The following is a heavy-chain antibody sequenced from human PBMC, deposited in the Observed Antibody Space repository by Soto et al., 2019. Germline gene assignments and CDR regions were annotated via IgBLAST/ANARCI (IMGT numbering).Heavy chain of an antibody. CDR3: ARKRAGSSGKNWFDP. V-gene: IGHV4-34*01. D-gene: IGHD6-19*01. J-gene: IGHJ5*02. CDR1: GGSFSGYY. CDR2: INHSGST. Sequence: PSETLSLTCAVYGGSFSGYYWSWIRQPPGKGLEWIGEINHSGSTNYNPSLKSRVTISVDTSKNQFSLKLSSVTAADTAVYYCARKRAGSSGKNWFDPWGQGTLVTVSS.